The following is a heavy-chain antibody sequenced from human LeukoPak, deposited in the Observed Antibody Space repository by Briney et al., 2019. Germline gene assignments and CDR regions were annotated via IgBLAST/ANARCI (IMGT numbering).Heavy chain of an antibody. CDR3: ARIGGTGYFDY. D-gene: IGHD1-1*01. J-gene: IGHJ4*02. CDR2: IWYDGSNK. CDR1: GFTFSSYG. V-gene: IGHV3-33*01. Sequence: GGSLRLSCATSGFTFSSYGMHWVRQAPSKGLEWVAFIWYDGSNKYYADSVKGRFTISRDNSKDTLYLQMNSLRDDDTAVYYCARIGGTGYFDYWGQGTLVTVSS.